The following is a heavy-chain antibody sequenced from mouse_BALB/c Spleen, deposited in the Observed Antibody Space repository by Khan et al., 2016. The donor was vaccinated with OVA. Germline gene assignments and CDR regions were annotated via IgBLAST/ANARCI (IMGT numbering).Heavy chain of an antibody. D-gene: IGHD1-1*01. CDR3: SRYGSSYGDYAMDY. CDR2: INSNGGST. CDR1: GFTFSSYG. J-gene: IGHJ4*01. V-gene: IGHV5-6-3*01. Sequence: EVELVESGGGLVQPGGSLKLSCAASGFTFSSYGMSWVRQTPDKRLELVATINSNGGSTYYPDSVKGRFTISRDNAKNTLYLQMSSLKSEATAMYYCSRYGSSYGDYAMDYWGQGTSVTVSS.